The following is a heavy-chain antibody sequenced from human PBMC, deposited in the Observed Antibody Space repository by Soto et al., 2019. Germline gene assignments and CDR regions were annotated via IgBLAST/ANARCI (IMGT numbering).Heavy chain of an antibody. V-gene: IGHV4-31*03. CDR1: GGSISSGGYY. Sequence: PSETLSLTCTVSGGSISSGGYYWIWIRQHPGKGLEWIGYIYYSGSTYYNPSLKSRVTISVDTSKNQFSLKLSSVTAADTAVDYCARSTPIPAAILDYWRQGTLVTVSS. D-gene: IGHD2-2*02. CDR2: IYYSGST. J-gene: IGHJ4*02. CDR3: ARSTPIPAAILDY.